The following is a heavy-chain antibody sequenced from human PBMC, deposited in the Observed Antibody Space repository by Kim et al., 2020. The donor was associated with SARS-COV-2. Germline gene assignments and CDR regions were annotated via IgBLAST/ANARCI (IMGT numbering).Heavy chain of an antibody. CDR2: DGSGK. CDR3: MRGPAGDY. D-gene: IGHD3-16*01. J-gene: IGHJ4*02. Sequence: DGSGKYYMYSVKCRFTISRDNAKNSLYLQMNRPRAEDTAVYYFMRGPAGDYWGQGTLVTVSS. V-gene: IGHV3-7*01.